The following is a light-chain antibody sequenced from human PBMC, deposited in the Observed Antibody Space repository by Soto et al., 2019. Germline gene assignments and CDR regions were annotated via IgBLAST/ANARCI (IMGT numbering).Light chain of an antibody. V-gene: IGLV1-40*01. CDR3: QAYDYSLTAFV. CDR2: GNR. Sequence: QSVLTQPPSVSGAPGQRVTISCTGNNSNLGAGYDVHWYQQLPGATPKLVVFGNRNRPSGVPERFSGSKSGTSASLAITGLQAEDEADYYCQAYDYSLTAFVFGGGTKLTVL. J-gene: IGLJ3*02. CDR1: NSNLGAGYD.